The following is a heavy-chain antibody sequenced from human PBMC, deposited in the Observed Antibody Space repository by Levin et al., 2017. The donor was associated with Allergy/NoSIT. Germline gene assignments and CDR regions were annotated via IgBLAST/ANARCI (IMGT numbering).Heavy chain of an antibody. J-gene: IGHJ6*02. CDR1: GFTFSNYA. Sequence: GGSLRLSCAASGFTFSNYAMSWVRQAPGKGLEWVSAISGSGGITYYADSVKGRFTISRDNSKNTLYLQMNSLRAEDTAVYYCAKRYCSSTSCSFYYYYGLDVWGQGTTVTVSS. D-gene: IGHD2-2*01. CDR2: ISGSGGIT. CDR3: AKRYCSSTSCSFYYYYGLDV. V-gene: IGHV3-23*01.